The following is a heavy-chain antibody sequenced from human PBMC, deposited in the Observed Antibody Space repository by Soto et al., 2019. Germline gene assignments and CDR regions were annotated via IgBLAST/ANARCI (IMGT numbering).Heavy chain of an antibody. CDR3: ARLFADSSWYYYVLDV. Sequence: QVTLKESGPVLVKATEPLTLTCAISGFSLTTGRMGVSWIRQPPGKALEWVAHIFSNNETSYSTSLQSRLSISDDTSESQVVLTMTDVEPVDTATYFCARLFADSSWYYYVLDVWGQGTTVNV. J-gene: IGHJ6*02. V-gene: IGHV2-26*03. CDR1: GFSLTTGRMG. CDR2: IFSNNET. D-gene: IGHD3-10*02.